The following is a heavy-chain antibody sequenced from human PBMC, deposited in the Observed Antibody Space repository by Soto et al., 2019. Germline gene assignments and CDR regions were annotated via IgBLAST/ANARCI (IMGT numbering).Heavy chain of an antibody. CDR2: IIPIFGTA. D-gene: IGHD3-16*01. Sequence: QVQLVQSGAEVKKPGSSVKVSCKASGGTFSSYAISWVRQAPGQGLEWMGGIIPIFGTADYAQKFQCRVTITADDFTSTAYMELSSLRSEDTAVYYCARHLGGNHYYYGMDVWGQGTTVTVSS. J-gene: IGHJ6*02. CDR1: GGTFSSYA. V-gene: IGHV1-69*12. CDR3: ARHLGGNHYYYGMDV.